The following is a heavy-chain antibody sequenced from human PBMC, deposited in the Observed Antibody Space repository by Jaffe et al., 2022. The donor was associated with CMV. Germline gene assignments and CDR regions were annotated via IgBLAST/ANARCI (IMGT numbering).Heavy chain of an antibody. V-gene: IGHV4-31*03. CDR2: IHYSGRSGRT. CDR1: GVSIRTGGYH. D-gene: IGHD3-10*01. CDR3: ARDKDYGIDF. Sequence: QVQLQESGPGLVKPSQTLSLTCTVSGVSIRTGGYHWTWIRQHPGTGLEWIGNIHYSGRSGRTYYNPSLKGRLTISVDTSKNQFSLRLSSVTAADTAIYSCARDKDYGIDFWGQGALVTVSS. J-gene: IGHJ4*02.